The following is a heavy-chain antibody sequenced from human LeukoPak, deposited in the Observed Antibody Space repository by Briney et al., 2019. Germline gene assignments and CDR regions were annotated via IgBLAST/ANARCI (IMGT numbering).Heavy chain of an antibody. CDR3: ARGLGPGPYFDY. V-gene: IGHV3-48*03. D-gene: IGHD1-14*01. CDR2: ISGSGDTL. CDR1: GFTFSSYE. Sequence: AGGSLRLSCAASGFTFSSYEMNWVRQAPGKGLEWVSYISGSGDTLYYADSVKGRFTISRDNSKNSLYLQMNSLRAEDTAVYYWARGLGPGPYFDYWGQGTLVTVSS. J-gene: IGHJ4*02.